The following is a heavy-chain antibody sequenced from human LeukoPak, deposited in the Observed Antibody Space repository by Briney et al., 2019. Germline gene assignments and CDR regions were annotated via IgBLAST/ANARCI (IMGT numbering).Heavy chain of an antibody. Sequence: SETLSLTCAVYGGSFSGYYWTCIRETPEKGLKWIGEMNPSVITNYNPSLKSRVTISVDTSKNQFSLELSSVTAADTAVYYCATGRQDVTMIVVVMTAVSYYLDVWGKGTTVTVS. D-gene: IGHD3-22*01. CDR2: MNPSVIT. CDR3: ATGRQDVTMIVVVMTAVSYYLDV. CDR1: GGSFSGYY. V-gene: IGHV4-34*01. J-gene: IGHJ6*03.